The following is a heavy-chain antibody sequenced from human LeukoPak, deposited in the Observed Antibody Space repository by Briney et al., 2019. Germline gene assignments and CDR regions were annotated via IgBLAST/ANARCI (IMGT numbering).Heavy chain of an antibody. V-gene: IGHV3-21*01. J-gene: IGHJ4*02. D-gene: IGHD6-13*01. CDR1: GFSFTDYP. CDR3: ARATGYDATFDY. CDR2: ISSSSNYI. Sequence: GGSLRLSCATSGFSFTDYPMNWVRQAPGKGLEWVSSISSSSNYIYYADSMKGRFTISRDNAKNSLYLQMNSLRAEDTAVYFCARATGYDATFDYWGQGTLVTVSS.